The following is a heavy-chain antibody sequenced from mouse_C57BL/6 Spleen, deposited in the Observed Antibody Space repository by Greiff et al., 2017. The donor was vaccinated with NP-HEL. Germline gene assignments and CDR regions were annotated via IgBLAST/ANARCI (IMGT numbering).Heavy chain of an antibody. D-gene: IGHD4-1*02. CDR3: ARFSNWMDD. V-gene: IGHV5-16*01. CDR2: INYDGSST. Sequence: EVNLVESEGGLVQPGSSMKLSCTASGFTFSDYYMAWVRQVPEKGLEWVANINYDGSSTYYLDSLKSRFIISRDNAKNILYLQMSSLKSEDTATYYCARFSNWMDDWGKGTSVTVSS. CDR1: GFTFSDYY. J-gene: IGHJ4*01.